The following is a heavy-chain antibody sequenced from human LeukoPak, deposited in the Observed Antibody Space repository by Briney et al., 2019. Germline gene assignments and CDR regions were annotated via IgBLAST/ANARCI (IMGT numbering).Heavy chain of an antibody. V-gene: IGHV1-2*02. CDR3: ARGLVGSAYDFDY. D-gene: IGHD5-12*01. CDR1: GYTFTDYL. CDR2: ISPSSGGT. J-gene: IGHJ4*02. Sequence: ASVKVSCKSSGYTFTDYLIHWVRQAPGQGLEWMGWISPSSGGTNYAQNSQGRVTLTRDTSIRTVYMELSSLRSDDTAVYYCARGLVGSAYDFDYWGQGALVPVSS.